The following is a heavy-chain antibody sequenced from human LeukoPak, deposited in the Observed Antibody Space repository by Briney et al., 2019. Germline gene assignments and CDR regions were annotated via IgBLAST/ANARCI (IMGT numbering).Heavy chain of an antibody. CDR1: GFTFSSYW. CDR2: IKQDGSEK. V-gene: IGHV3-7*01. Sequence: GGSLRLSCAASGFTFSSYWMSWVRQAPGKGLEWVANIKQDGSEKYYVDSVKGRFTISRDNAKNSLYLQMNSLRAEDMAVYYCARFVDSSGYYYYYYYGMDVWGQGTTVTVSS. CDR3: ARFVDSSGYYYYYYYGMDV. D-gene: IGHD3-22*01. J-gene: IGHJ6*02.